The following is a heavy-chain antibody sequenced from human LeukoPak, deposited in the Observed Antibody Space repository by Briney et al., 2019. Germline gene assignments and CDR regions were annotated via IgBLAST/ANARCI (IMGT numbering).Heavy chain of an antibody. CDR1: GFTFSSSA. D-gene: IGHD2-21*02. J-gene: IGHJ4*02. Sequence: GGSLRLSCAASGFTFSSSAMSWVRRVPGKGLEWVSGISASGGSTYYADSVRGRFTISRDNSKNTLYVQMNSLRADDTAVYYCARDATRGGDNDYWGQGTRVIVSS. CDR3: ARDATRGGDNDY. CDR2: ISASGGST. V-gene: IGHV3-23*01.